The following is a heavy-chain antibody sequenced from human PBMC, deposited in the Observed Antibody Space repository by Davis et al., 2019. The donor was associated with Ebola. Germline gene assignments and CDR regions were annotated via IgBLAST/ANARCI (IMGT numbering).Heavy chain of an antibody. Sequence: GESLKISCAASGFSFDNYGMHWVRRAPGKGLEWVTLIWYDGGNKYYADSVRGRFTVSRDNSKNTLYLQMNSLTADDTAVYYCARGGLNSWNWYIFNSWGQGTLVTVSS. J-gene: IGHJ4*02. CDR1: GFSFDNYG. D-gene: IGHD1/OR15-1a*01. CDR2: IWYDGGNK. V-gene: IGHV3-33*01. CDR3: ARGGLNSWNWYIFNS.